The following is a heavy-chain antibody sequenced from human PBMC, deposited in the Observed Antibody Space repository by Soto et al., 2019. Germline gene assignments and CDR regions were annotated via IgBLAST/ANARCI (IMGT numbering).Heavy chain of an antibody. CDR1: GFTFDDYA. D-gene: IGHD5-18*01. CDR3: AKGGYSYGSYYGMDV. CDR2: ISWNSGSI. J-gene: IGHJ6*02. Sequence: EVQLVESGGGLVQPGRSLRLSCAASGFTFDDYAMHWVRQAPGKGLEWVSGISWNSGSIGYADSVKGRFTISRDNAKNSLYLQMNSLRAEDTALYYCAKGGYSYGSYYGMDVWGQGPTVTVSS. V-gene: IGHV3-9*01.